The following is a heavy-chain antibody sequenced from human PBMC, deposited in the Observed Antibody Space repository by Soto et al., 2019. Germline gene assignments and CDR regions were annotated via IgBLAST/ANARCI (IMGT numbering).Heavy chain of an antibody. V-gene: IGHV3-53*01. CDR3: ARVPAYTSGLDV. CDR1: GFVISNSY. CDR2: IYARGAT. J-gene: IGHJ4*02. D-gene: IGHD2-15*01. Sequence: EVQLVESGGGLIRPGGSLRLSCAASGFVISNSYMAWVRQAPGKGLEWVSTIYARGATFYADAVKGRFTISRDDPKNSLLSQMRSLRVEDTAIYYCARVPAYTSGLDVWGQGALVTVSS.